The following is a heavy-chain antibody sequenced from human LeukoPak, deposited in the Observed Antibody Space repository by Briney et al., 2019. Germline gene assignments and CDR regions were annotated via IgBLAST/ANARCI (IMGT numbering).Heavy chain of an antibody. CDR1: GFIFSSYA. J-gene: IGHJ6*02. D-gene: IGHD1-26*01. CDR2: ISYDGSNK. CDR3: ARRKVGAPPDLPYYYYGMDV. V-gene: IGHV3-30-3*01. Sequence: GGSLRLSCAASGFIFSSYAMHWVRQAPGKGLEWVAVISYDGSNKYYADSVKGRFTISRDNSKNTLYLQMDSLRAEDTAVYYCARRKVGAPPDLPYYYYGMDVWGQGTTVTVSS.